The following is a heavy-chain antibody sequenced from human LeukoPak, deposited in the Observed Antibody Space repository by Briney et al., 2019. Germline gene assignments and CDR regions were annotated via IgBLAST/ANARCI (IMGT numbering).Heavy chain of an antibody. Sequence: SATLSLTCTVSGGSISSYYWSWIRKPAGKGLEWIGRIYTSGSTNYNPSLKSRVTMSVDTSKNQFSLKLSSVTAADTAVYYCARDGHWGSSSPNWFDPWGQGTLVTVSS. CDR3: ARDGHWGSSSPNWFDP. V-gene: IGHV4-4*07. J-gene: IGHJ5*02. CDR1: GGSISSYY. CDR2: IYTSGST. D-gene: IGHD6-6*01.